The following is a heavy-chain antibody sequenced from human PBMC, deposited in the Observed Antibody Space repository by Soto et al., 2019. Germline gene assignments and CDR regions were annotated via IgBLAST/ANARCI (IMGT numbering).Heavy chain of an antibody. CDR1: GFTFSSYA. Sequence: GGSLRLSCAASGFTFSSYAMSWVRQAPGKGLEWVSAISCSGGSTYYADSVKGRFTISRDNSKNTLYLQMNSLRAEDTAVYYCAKKESGYSNPPYFDYWGQGTLVTVSS. J-gene: IGHJ4*02. D-gene: IGHD5-12*01. V-gene: IGHV3-23*01. CDR2: ISCSGGST. CDR3: AKKESGYSNPPYFDY.